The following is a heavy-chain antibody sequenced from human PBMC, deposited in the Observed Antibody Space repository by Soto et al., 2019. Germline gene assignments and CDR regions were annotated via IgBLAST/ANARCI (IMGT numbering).Heavy chain of an antibody. J-gene: IGHJ6*02. CDR3: ARDNANDYGFYYYYYGMDV. D-gene: IGHD4-17*01. CDR1: GYTFTSYG. CDR2: ISAYNGNT. Sequence: GASVKVSCKASGYTFTSYGISWVRQAPGQGLEWMGWISAYNGNTNYAQKLQGRVTMTTDTSTSTAYMELRSLRSDDTAVYYCARDNANDYGFYYYYYGMDVWGQGTTVTVS. V-gene: IGHV1-18*01.